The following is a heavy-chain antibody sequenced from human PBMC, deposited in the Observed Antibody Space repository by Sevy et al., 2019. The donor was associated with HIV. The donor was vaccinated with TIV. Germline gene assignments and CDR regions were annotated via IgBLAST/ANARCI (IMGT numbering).Heavy chain of an antibody. V-gene: IGHV3-43D*04. CDR2: ISWDGGST. Sequence: GGSLRLSCAASGFTFDDYAMHWVRQAPGKGLEWVSLISWDGGSTYYADSVKGRFTISRDNSKNSLYLQMNSLRAEDNALYYCAKDIGGRVVPAAFYYYYYYGMDVWGQGTTVTVSS. CDR1: GFTFDDYA. J-gene: IGHJ6*02. CDR3: AKDIGGRVVPAAFYYYYYYGMDV. D-gene: IGHD2-2*01.